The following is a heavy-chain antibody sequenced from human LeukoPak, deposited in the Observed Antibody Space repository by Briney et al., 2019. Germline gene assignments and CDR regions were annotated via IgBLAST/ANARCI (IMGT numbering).Heavy chain of an antibody. V-gene: IGHV3-48*01. D-gene: IGHD3-16*01. J-gene: IGHJ6*03. CDR1: GFSFSSYS. CDR2: ISASSGTI. CDR3: ARRSEFGVLYYMDV. Sequence: GGPLRLSCAASGFSFSSYSMNWVRQAPGKGLEWVSYISASSGTIYYAASVKGRFTISRDNAKNSLYLQMNSLRGEDTAVYYCARRSEFGVLYYMDVWGKGTTVTVSS.